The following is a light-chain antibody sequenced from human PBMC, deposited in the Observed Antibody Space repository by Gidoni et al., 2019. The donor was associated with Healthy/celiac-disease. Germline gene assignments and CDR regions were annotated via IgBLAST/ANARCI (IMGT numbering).Light chain of an antibody. J-gene: IGLJ2*01. CDR1: SSNIGAGYD. V-gene: IGLV1-40*01. CDR2: GNS. Sequence: SVLTQPPSVSGPPQQRVTISCTGSSSNIGAGYDVHWYQQLPGTAPKLLIYGNSNRPSGVPDRFSGSKSGTSASLAITGLQAEDEADYYCQSYDSSLSGVVFGGGTKLTVL. CDR3: QSYDSSLSGVV.